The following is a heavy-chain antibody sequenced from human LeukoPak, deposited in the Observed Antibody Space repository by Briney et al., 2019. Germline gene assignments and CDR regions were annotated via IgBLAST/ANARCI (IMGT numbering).Heavy chain of an antibody. CDR2: IYYSGST. CDR1: GGSISSYY. Sequence: SETLSLTCTVSGGSISSYYWSWIRQPPGKGLGWIGYIYYSGSTNYSPSLKSRVTISVDTSRNQFSLKLSSVTAADTAVYYCASTRGYNYDYFDYWGQGTLVTVSS. CDR3: ASTRGYNYDYFDY. D-gene: IGHD5-18*01. J-gene: IGHJ4*02. V-gene: IGHV4-59*01.